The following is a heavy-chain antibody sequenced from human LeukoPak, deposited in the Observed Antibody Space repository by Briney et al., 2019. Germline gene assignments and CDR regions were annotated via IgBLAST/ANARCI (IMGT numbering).Heavy chain of an antibody. Sequence: GGSLRLSCAASGFTFSSYEMNWVRQAPGKGLEWVSYISSGGSSIYYADSVKGRFTISRDNVKNSLYLQMNSLRAEDTAVYYCARSSGWYTGFDFWGQGTLVTVSS. V-gene: IGHV3-48*03. CDR2: ISSGGSSI. CDR1: GFTFSSYE. D-gene: IGHD6-19*01. CDR3: ARSSGWYTGFDF. J-gene: IGHJ4*02.